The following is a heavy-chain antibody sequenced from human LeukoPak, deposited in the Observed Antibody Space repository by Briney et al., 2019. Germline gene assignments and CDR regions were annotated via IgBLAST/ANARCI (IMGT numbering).Heavy chain of an antibody. CDR3: STLPVTTGSALHI. Sequence: GGSLRLSCAASGFTFSDSAMYWVRQASGKGLEWVGRIRSKANYYATGYAASVKGRFTISRDDSKNMAYLQMDSLKTEDTAVYYCSTLPVTTGSALHIWGQGTMVTVSS. V-gene: IGHV3-73*01. D-gene: IGHD4-11*01. CDR2: IRSKANYYAT. J-gene: IGHJ3*02. CDR1: GFTFSDSA.